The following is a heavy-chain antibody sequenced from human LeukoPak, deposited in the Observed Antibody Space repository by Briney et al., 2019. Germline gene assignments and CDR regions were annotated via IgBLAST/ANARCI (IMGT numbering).Heavy chain of an antibody. V-gene: IGHV4-34*01. CDR3: ATYDGYYSDY. J-gene: IGHJ4*02. D-gene: IGHD3-22*01. CDR1: GGSISSYY. CDR2: INHSGST. Sequence: SETLSLTCTVSGGSISSYYWSWIRQPPGKGLEWIGEINHSGSTNYNPSLKSRVTISVDTSKNQFSLKLSSVTAADTAVYYCATYDGYYSDYWGQGTLVTVSS.